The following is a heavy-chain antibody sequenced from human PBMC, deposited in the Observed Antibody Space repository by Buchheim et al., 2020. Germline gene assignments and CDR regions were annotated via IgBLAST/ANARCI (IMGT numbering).Heavy chain of an antibody. Sequence: QVQLVQSGAEVKKPGSSVKVSCKASGGTFSSYAISWVRQAPGQGLEWMGGIIPIFGTANYAQKFQGRVTLTAHKSTSTAYMELSSLRSEDTAVYYCAASRDYYGSGSRDYYYYMDVWGKGTT. J-gene: IGHJ6*03. D-gene: IGHD3-10*01. CDR3: AASRDYYGSGSRDYYYYMDV. V-gene: IGHV1-69*06. CDR2: IIPIFGTA. CDR1: GGTFSSYA.